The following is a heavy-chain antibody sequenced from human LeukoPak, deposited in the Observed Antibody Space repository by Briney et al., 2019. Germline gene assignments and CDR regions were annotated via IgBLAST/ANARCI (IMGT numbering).Heavy chain of an antibody. V-gene: IGHV3-53*01. CDR3: ARDWVYKIDY. D-gene: IGHD5-24*01. Sequence: GGSLRLSCAASGFTVSSNYMSWVRQAPGKGLEWVSVIYSGGGTYYADSVKGRFTISRDNAKNTLTLQMNSLRVEDTAVYFCARDWVYKIDYWGRGTLVTVSS. J-gene: IGHJ4*02. CDR2: IYSGGGT. CDR1: GFTVSSNY.